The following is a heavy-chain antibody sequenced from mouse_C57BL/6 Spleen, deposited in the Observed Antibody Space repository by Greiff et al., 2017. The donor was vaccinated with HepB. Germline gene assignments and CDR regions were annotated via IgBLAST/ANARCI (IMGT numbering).Heavy chain of an antibody. CDR1: GYAFSSYW. CDR2: IYPGDGDT. CDR3: ARAYSNSYWYFDV. V-gene: IGHV1-80*01. J-gene: IGHJ1*03. Sequence: VQGVESGAELVKPGASVKISCKASGYAFSSYWMNWVKQRPGKGLEWIGQIYPGDGDTNYNGKFKGKATLTADKSSSTAYMQLSSLTSEDSAVYFCARAYSNSYWYFDVWGTGTTVTVSS. D-gene: IGHD2-5*01.